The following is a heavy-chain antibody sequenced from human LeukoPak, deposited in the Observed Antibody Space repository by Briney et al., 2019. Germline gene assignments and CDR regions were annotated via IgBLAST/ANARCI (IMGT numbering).Heavy chain of an antibody. V-gene: IGHV4-61*02. CDR1: GGSISSGSYY. CDR3: ARHLPSDDAFDI. CDR2: IYRSGST. J-gene: IGHJ3*02. Sequence: SQTLSLTCTVSGGSISSGSYYWSWIRQPAGKGLEWVGRIYRSGSTNYNPSLKSRVTISVDTSKYQFSLRLSSVTAADTALYYCARHLPSDDAFDIWGQGTMVTVSS.